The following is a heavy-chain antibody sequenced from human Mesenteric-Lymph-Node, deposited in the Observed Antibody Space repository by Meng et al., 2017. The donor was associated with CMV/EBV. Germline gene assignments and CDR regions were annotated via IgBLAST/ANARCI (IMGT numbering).Heavy chain of an antibody. CDR2: IDTGDTT. J-gene: IGHJ4*02. CDR3: ARGLPQRPIPRGSFDY. V-gene: IGHV3-53*01. Sequence: MTWVRQPPGKGLECVSVIDTGDTTAYADSVKGRFTISRDNSKNTVDLQMNSLRPEDTAVYYCARGLPQRPIPRGSFDYWGQGTLVTVSS. D-gene: IGHD5-12*01.